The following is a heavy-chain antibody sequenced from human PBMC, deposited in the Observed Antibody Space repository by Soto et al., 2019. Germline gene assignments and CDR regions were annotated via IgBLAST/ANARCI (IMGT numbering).Heavy chain of an antibody. CDR3: ATLTGLLWFGELQPHPTFDY. CDR2: IYYSGST. CDR1: GGSISSCSYY. V-gene: IGHV4-39*01. D-gene: IGHD3-10*01. J-gene: IGHJ4*02. Sequence: SETLSLTCTVSGGSISSCSYYWGWIRQPPGKGLEWIGSIYYSGSTYYNPSLKSRVTISVDTSKNQFSLKLSSVTAADTAVYYCATLTGLLWFGELQPHPTFDYWGQGTLVTVSS.